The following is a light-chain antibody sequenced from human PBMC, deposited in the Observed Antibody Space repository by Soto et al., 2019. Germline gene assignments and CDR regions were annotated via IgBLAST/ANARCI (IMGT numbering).Light chain of an antibody. V-gene: IGLV2-14*03. CDR3: NSYTTSSTYV. CDR1: SSDVGRYSY. Sequence: QSVLTQPASVSGSPGQSITISCTGTSSDVGRYSYVSWYQHHPGKAPKLIFYDVSNRPSGVSERFSVSKSGYTASLTISGLQAEDEADYYCNSYTTSSTYVFGTGTKVTVL. J-gene: IGLJ1*01. CDR2: DVS.